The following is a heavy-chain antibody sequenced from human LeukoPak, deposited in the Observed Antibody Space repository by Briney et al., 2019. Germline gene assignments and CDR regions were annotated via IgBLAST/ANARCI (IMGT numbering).Heavy chain of an antibody. CDR2: INPNSGGT. D-gene: IGHD4-17*01. CDR1: GYTFTGYY. Sequence: ASVTVSFTASGYTFTGYYMHWVRQAPGQGLAWMGWINPNSGGTNYAQKFQGRVTMTRDTSISTAYMELSRLRSDDTAVYYCARTSATVTTPDYWGQGTLVTVSS. V-gene: IGHV1-2*02. CDR3: ARTSATVTTPDY. J-gene: IGHJ4*02.